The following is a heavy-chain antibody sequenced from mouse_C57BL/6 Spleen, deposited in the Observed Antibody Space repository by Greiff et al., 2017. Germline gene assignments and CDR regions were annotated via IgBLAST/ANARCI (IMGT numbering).Heavy chain of an antibody. CDR2: IDPSDSYT. CDR1: GYTFTSYW. V-gene: IGHV1-59*01. D-gene: IGHD2-1*01. CDR3: ARVGKSFDY. J-gene: IGHJ2*01. Sequence: QVQLKQPGAELVRPGTSVKLSCKASGYTFTSYWMHWVKQRPGQGLEWIGVIDPSDSYTNYNQKFKGKATLTVDTSSSTAYMQLSSLTSEDSAVYYCARVGKSFDYWGQGTTLTVSS.